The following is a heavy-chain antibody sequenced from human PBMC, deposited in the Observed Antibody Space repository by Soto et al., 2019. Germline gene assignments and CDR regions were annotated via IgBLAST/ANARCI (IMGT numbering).Heavy chain of an antibody. V-gene: IGHV3-23*01. CDR1: GFTFSSYA. D-gene: IGHD3-9*01. CDR2: ISGSGGST. CDR3: AKANDILNGPPASYYYYYYLDV. Sequence: PGGSLRLSCAASGFTFSSYAMSWVRQAPGKGLEWVSAISGSGGSTYYADSVKGRFTISRDNSKNTLYLQMNSLRAEDTAVYYCAKANDILNGPPASYYYYYYLDVWGKGTTVTVSS. J-gene: IGHJ6*03.